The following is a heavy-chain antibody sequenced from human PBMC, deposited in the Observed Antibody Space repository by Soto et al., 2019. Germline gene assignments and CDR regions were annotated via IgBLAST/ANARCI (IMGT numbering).Heavy chain of an antibody. CDR3: GRSHGAGSY. J-gene: IGHJ4*02. CDR1: GFTFIDYY. D-gene: IGHD2-21*01. CDR2: ISSTGKNI. Sequence: QVRLVESGGDLVKPGESLRLSCVASGFTFIDYYMNWVRQAPGKGLEWISYISSTGKNIYYSDSVKGRFIVSRDNAKXXXXXXXXXXXXXXTAVYYCGRSHGAGSYWGQGTRVTVSS. V-gene: IGHV3-11*01.